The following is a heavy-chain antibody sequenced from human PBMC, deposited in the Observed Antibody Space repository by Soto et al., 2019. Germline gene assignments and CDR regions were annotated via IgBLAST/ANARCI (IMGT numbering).Heavy chain of an antibody. D-gene: IGHD6-13*01. CDR1: GGSISSSSYY. Sequence: QLQLQESGPGLVKPSETLSLTCTVSGGSISSSSYYWGWIRQPPGKGLEWIGTIYYSGSTYYNPSLKSRVTISVDTSKNQFSLKLSSVTAADTAVYYCARQVGSSWPRLDYWGQGTLVTVSS. CDR2: IYYSGST. CDR3: ARQVGSSWPRLDY. J-gene: IGHJ4*02. V-gene: IGHV4-39*01.